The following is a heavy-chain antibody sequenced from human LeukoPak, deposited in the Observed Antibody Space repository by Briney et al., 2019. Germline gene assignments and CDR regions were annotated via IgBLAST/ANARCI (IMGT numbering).Heavy chain of an antibody. CDR3: AKDYDSSGYFPGWGY. CDR1: GFTFSSYA. V-gene: IGHV3-23*01. CDR2: ISGSGGST. D-gene: IGHD3-22*01. J-gene: IGHJ4*02. Sequence: GGSLRLSCAASGFTFSSYAMSWVRQAPGKGLEWVSAISGSGGSTYYADSVKGRFTISRDNSKNTLYLQTNSLRAEDTAVYYCAKDYDSSGYFPGWGYWGQGTLVTVSS.